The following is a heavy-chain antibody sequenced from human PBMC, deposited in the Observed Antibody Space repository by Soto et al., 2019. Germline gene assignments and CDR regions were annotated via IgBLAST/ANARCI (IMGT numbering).Heavy chain of an antibody. J-gene: IGHJ6*02. CDR2: IIPIFGTA. D-gene: IGHD3-10*01. V-gene: IGHV1-69*13. Sequence: SGKVCCKASVGTFSSYAISWVRQAPGQGLEWMGGIIPIFGTANYAQKFQGRVTITADESTSTAYMELSSLRSEDTAVYYCARRARAMVRGVIVDYYGMDVWGQGTTVTVSS. CDR3: ARRARAMVRGVIVDYYGMDV. CDR1: VGTFSSYA.